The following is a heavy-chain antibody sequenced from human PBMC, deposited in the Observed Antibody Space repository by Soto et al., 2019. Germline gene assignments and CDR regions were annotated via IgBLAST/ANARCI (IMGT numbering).Heavy chain of an antibody. CDR3: ARGNVDTAMVTSYWFDP. J-gene: IGHJ5*02. CDR1: GGSISSSSYY. V-gene: IGHV4-39*01. CDR2: IYYSGST. D-gene: IGHD5-18*01. Sequence: PSETLSLTCTVSGGSISSSSYYWGWIRQPPGKGLEWIGSIYYSGSTYYNPSLKSRVTISVDTSKNQFSLKLSSVAAADTAVYYCARGNVDTAMVTSYWFDPWGQGTLVTVS.